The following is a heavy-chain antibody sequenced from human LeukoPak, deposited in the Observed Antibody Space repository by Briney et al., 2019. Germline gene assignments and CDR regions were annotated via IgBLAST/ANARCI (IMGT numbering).Heavy chain of an antibody. CDR3: ARAGDGYNDAFDI. CDR1: GFTFSRYT. CDR2: ISTSSLYI. V-gene: IGHV3-21*01. J-gene: IGHJ3*02. Sequence: GGSLKLSCAASGFTFSRYTMNWVRQAPGKGLEWVSSISTSSLYIYYADSLKGQFTISRDNAKNSLYLQMNSLRAEDTAVYYCARAGDGYNDAFDIWGQGTMVTVSS. D-gene: IGHD5-24*01.